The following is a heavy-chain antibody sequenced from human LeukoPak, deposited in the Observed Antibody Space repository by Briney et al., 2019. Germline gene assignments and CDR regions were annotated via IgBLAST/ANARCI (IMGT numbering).Heavy chain of an antibody. CDR2: IIPIFGTA. V-gene: IGHV1-69*13. Sequence: GASVKVSCKASGGTFSSYAISWVRQAPGQGLEWMVGIIPIFGTANYAQKFQGRVTITADESTSTAYMELSSLRSEDTAVYYCARGGSGSYELYYYYGMDVWGQGTTITVSS. D-gene: IGHD1-26*01. CDR3: ARGGSGSYELYYYYGMDV. CDR1: GGTFSSYA. J-gene: IGHJ6*02.